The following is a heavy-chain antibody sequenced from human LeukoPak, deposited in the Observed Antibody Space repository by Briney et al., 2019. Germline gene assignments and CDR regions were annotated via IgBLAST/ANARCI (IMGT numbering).Heavy chain of an antibody. J-gene: IGHJ4*02. CDR1: GGSISSGSYY. Sequence: SETLSLTCTVSGGSISSGSYYWSWIRQPPGKGLEWIGYIYYSGSTNYNPSLKSRVTISVDTSKNQFSLKLSSVTAADTAVYYCAREPDYSGSWFDYWGQGTLVTVSS. V-gene: IGHV4-61*01. CDR2: IYYSGST. CDR3: AREPDYSGSWFDY. D-gene: IGHD1-26*01.